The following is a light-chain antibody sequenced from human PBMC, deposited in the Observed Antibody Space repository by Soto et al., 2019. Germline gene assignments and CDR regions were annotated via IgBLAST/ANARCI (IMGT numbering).Light chain of an antibody. J-gene: IGLJ1*01. CDR2: EGS. V-gene: IGLV2-23*03. CDR1: SSDVGSYNL. Sequence: VLTQPASVSGSPGQSITISCTGTSSDVGSYNLVSWYQQHPGKAPKLMIYEGSKRPSGVSNRFSGSKSGNTASLTISGLQAEDEADYYCCSYAGSSTFFGTGTKVTVL. CDR3: CSYAGSSTF.